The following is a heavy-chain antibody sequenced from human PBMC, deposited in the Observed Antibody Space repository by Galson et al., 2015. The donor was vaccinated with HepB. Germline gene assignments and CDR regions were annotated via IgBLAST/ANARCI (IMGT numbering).Heavy chain of an antibody. D-gene: IGHD3-22*01. CDR2: IIPVLDIT. J-gene: IGHJ4*02. V-gene: IGHV1-69*02. Sequence: SGGAFDKYNFNWVRQAPGQGLEWMGKIIPVLDITKYARKFQGRVTITADTSTSTAYMELSSLRSDDTALYYCARSHYYDSSPFDSWGQGTLVTVSS. CDR3: ARSHYYDSSPFDS. CDR1: GGAFDKYN.